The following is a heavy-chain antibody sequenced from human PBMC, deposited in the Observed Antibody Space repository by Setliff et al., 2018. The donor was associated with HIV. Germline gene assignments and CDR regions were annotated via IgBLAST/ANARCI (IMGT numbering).Heavy chain of an antibody. V-gene: IGHV4-34*01. D-gene: IGHD5-12*01. J-gene: IGHJ6*03. CDR1: GGSFSGYY. Sequence: SETLSLTCAVYGGSFSGYYWSWIRQPQGKGLEWIGEINHSGSTNYNPSLKSRVTISVDTSKNQFSLKLSSVTAADTAVYYCARGLVVVTDSDYDTNYYYYYYMDVWGKGTTVTVSS. CDR2: INHSGST. CDR3: ARGLVVVTDSDYDTNYYYYYYMDV.